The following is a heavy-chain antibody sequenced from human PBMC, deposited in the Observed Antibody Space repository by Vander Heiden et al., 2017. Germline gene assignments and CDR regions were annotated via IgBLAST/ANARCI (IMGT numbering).Heavy chain of an antibody. Sequence: QVQLVESGGGVVQPGRSLRLSCAASGSTCSSYGMHWVRQAPGKGLEWVAVIWYDGSNKYYADSVKGRFTISRDNSKNTLYLQMNSLRAEDTAVYYCARDATILRFLEWGDGMDVWGQGTTVTVSS. CDR3: ARDATILRFLEWGDGMDV. D-gene: IGHD3-3*01. CDR1: GSTCSSYG. V-gene: IGHV3-33*01. CDR2: IWYDGSNK. J-gene: IGHJ6*02.